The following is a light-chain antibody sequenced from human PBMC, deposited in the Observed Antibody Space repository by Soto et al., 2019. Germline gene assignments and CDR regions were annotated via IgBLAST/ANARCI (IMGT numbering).Light chain of an antibody. CDR1: ETISHY. J-gene: IGKJ4*01. V-gene: IGKV1-39*01. CDR2: AAS. CDR3: QQSSSTPLT. Sequence: IPMAQSPSSLSASVGDRVTISCRASETISHYLNWYQQKPGKAPKLLIYAASKLQSGVPSRFSGSGSGTDFTLTITSLQTEDSATYYCQQSSSTPLTFGGGTKVEIK.